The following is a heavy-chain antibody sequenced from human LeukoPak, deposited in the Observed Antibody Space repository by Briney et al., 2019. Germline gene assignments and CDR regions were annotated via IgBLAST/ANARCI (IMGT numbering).Heavy chain of an antibody. CDR1: GFTFSSYS. CDR3: AGASSKQLAGYLPDGFDI. V-gene: IGHV3-21*01. Sequence: GGSLRLSYSASGFTFSSYSMNCVPPAPGKALEWVSSISSSGAYVYYAGSVKGRFTISRDNATVSLSLQMNSLRADDAAVYYCAGASSKQLAGYLPDGFDIWGQGTMVTVSS. CDR2: ISSSGAYV. J-gene: IGHJ3*02. D-gene: IGHD3-9*01.